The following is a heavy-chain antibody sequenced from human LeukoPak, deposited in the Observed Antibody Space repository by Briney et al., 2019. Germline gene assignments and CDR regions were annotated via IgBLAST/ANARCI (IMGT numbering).Heavy chain of an antibody. CDR3: ARAKSTSFQGHYHYYYGMDV. J-gene: IGHJ6*02. D-gene: IGHD2-2*01. CDR2: ISAYNGNT. CDR1: GYTFTSYG. Sequence: ASVKVSCKASGYTFTSYGISWVRQAPGQGLEWMGWISAYNGNTNYAQKLQGRVTMTTDTSTSTAYMELRSLRSDDTAVYYCARAKSTSFQGHYHYYYGMDVWGQGTTVTVSS. V-gene: IGHV1-18*01.